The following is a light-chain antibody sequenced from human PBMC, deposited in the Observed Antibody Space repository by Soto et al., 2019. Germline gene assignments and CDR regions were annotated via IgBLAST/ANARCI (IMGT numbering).Light chain of an antibody. V-gene: IGKV3-20*01. Sequence: EIVLTQSPGTLSLSPGERATLSCRASQSVSSSYLAWYQQKPGQAPRLLIYGASSRATGIPDRFSGSGSGKDFTLTISRLETEDFAVYYCKQYGSSPRTFGQGTKVEIK. CDR3: KQYGSSPRT. CDR2: GAS. CDR1: QSVSSSY. J-gene: IGKJ1*01.